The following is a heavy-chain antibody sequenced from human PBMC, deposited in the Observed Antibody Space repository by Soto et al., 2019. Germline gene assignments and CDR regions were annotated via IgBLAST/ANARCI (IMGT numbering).Heavy chain of an antibody. Sequence: QVQLVQSGTEVKKTGSSVKVSCKASGGTFSSYAISWVRQALGQGLELMGGIIPMFNTTNYAQRFQGRVTITADKSTSTAYMELNSLRSEDTAVYYCARDKEMATIMEFVYWVQGTLVNVSS. V-gene: IGHV1-69*06. D-gene: IGHD5-12*01. CDR1: GGTFSSYA. J-gene: IGHJ4*02. CDR3: ARDKEMATIMEFVY. CDR2: IIPMFNTT.